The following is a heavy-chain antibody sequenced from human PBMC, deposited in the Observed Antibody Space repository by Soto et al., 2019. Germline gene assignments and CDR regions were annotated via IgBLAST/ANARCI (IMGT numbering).Heavy chain of an antibody. V-gene: IGHV4-59*08. CDR1: GGSISSYY. Sequence: PSETLSLTCTVSGGSISSYYWSWIRQPPGKGLEWIGYIYYSGSTNYNPSLKSRVTISVDTSKNQFSLKLSSVTAADTDVYYCARRWGAAVDYWGQGTLVNVSS. D-gene: IGHD1-26*01. CDR3: ARRWGAAVDY. CDR2: IYYSGST. J-gene: IGHJ4*02.